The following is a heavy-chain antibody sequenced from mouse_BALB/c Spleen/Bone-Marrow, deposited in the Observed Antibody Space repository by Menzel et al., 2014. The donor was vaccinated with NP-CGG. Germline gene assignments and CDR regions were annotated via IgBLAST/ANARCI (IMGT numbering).Heavy chain of an antibody. CDR1: GYTFTSYY. D-gene: IGHD1-1*01. J-gene: IGHJ4*01. CDR3: ARGGYYGSGRYYYAMDY. CDR2: IYPGNVNT. V-gene: IGHV1S56*01. Sequence: QVQLQQSGPELVKPGASMRIYCKASGYTFTSYYLHWVKQRPGQGLEWIGWIYPGNVNTNYNEKFKDKATLTADKSSTTAYMHLSSLTSEDSAVYFCARGGYYGSGRYYYAMDYWGQGTSVTVSS.